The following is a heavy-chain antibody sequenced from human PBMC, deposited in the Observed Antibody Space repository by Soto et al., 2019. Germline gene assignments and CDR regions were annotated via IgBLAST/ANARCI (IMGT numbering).Heavy chain of an antibody. J-gene: IGHJ2*01. D-gene: IGHD5-12*01. CDR1: GGSFSGYY. Sequence: QVQLQQWGAGLLKPSETLSLTCAVYGGSFSGYYWSWIRQPPGKGLEWIGEINHSGSTNFNPSLKSRFTISVDTSKNQFSLKLSSVTAADTAVYYCARTAGGYDLYFDLWGRGTLVTVSS. CDR3: ARTAGGYDLYFDL. V-gene: IGHV4-34*01. CDR2: INHSGST.